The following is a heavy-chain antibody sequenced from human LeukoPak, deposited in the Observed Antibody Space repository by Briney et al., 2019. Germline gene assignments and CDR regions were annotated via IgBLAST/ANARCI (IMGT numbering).Heavy chain of an antibody. D-gene: IGHD4-23*01. CDR1: GYTFTNYG. CDR3: ARDPTVVAPSSWFDP. CDR2: ISAYNGDT. J-gene: IGHJ5*02. V-gene: IGHV1-18*01. Sequence: ASVKVSCKASGYTFTNYGITWVRQAPGQGPEWMGWISAYNGDTNFAQKFQGRVSMTTDTSTSTAYMELRSLRSDDTAVYYCARDPTVVAPSSWFDPWGQGTLVTVSS.